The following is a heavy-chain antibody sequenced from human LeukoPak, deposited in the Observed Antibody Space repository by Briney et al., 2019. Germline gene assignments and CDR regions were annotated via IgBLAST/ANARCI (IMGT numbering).Heavy chain of an antibody. CDR1: GFTFSSYG. Sequence: GGSLRLSCAASGFTFSSYGMHWVRQAPGKGLEWVAFIRYDGSNKYYADSVKGRFTISRDNSKNTLYLQMNSLRAEDTAVYYCAKDNWKRPSYLDYWGQGTLVTVSS. CDR3: AKDNWKRPSYLDY. V-gene: IGHV3-30*02. CDR2: IRYDGSNK. D-gene: IGHD1-20*01. J-gene: IGHJ4*02.